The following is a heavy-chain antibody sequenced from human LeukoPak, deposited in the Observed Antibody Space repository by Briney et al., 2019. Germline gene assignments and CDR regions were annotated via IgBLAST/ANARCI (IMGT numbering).Heavy chain of an antibody. CDR3: ARVRGNSGNFDY. CDR2: INPNSGGT. D-gene: IGHD3-10*01. V-gene: IGHV1-2*06. CDR1: KYTFTAFY. Sequence: ASVKVSCTASKYTFTAFYMHWVRQAPGQGLEWMGRINPNSGGTNYAQKFQGRVTMTRDTSISTAYMELSRLRSDDTAVYYCARVRGNSGNFDYWGQGTLVTVSS. J-gene: IGHJ4*02.